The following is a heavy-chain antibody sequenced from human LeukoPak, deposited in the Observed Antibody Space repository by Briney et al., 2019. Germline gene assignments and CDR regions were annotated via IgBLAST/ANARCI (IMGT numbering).Heavy chain of an antibody. CDR1: GGSISSCY. V-gene: IGHV4-59*01. D-gene: IGHD3-10*01. CDR3: ARVSPRGVIITPNKWFDP. Sequence: SETLSLTCTVSGGSISSCYWSWIRQPPGKGLEWIGYIYYSGSTNYNPSLKSRVTISVDTSKNQFSLKLSSVTAADTAVYYCARVSPRGVIITPNKWFDPWGQGTLVTVSS. CDR2: IYYSGST. J-gene: IGHJ5*02.